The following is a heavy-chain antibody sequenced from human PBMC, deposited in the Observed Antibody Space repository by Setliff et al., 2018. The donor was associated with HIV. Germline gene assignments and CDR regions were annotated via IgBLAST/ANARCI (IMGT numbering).Heavy chain of an antibody. CDR3: ARSDSGWPHYQYHHMDV. J-gene: IGHJ6*04. Sequence: SVKVSCKASGGTFSSFGINWIRQAPGQGLEWMGGVIPVFGKVEYAQRFQGRVKITADESTSTAYMEMSSLRSEDMAIYYCARSDSGWPHYQYHHMDVWGKGTTVTVSS. CDR1: GGTFSSFG. CDR2: VIPVFGKV. V-gene: IGHV1-69*13. D-gene: IGHD6-19*01.